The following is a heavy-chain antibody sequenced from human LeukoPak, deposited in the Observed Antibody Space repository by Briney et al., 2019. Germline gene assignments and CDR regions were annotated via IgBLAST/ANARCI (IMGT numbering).Heavy chain of an antibody. J-gene: IGHJ6*04. CDR1: GFTFSNSW. V-gene: IGHV3-74*01. D-gene: IGHD5-12*01. Sequence: PGGSLRLSCAASGFTFSNSWMNWVRQAPGKGLVWVSRINSDGSSTSYADSVKGRFTISRDNAKNTLYLRMNSLRAEDTAVYYCARGAIVARRENYYYGMDIWGERATVTVSS. CDR3: ARGAIVARRENYYYGMDI. CDR2: INSDGSST.